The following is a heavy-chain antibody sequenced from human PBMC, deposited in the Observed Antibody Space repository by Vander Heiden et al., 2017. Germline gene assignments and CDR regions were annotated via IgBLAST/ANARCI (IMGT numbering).Heavy chain of an antibody. CDR3: ARDQDSSSWYRPYYYYGMDV. CDR2: IWYDGSNK. J-gene: IGHJ6*02. D-gene: IGHD6-13*01. Sequence: QVQLVESGGGVVQPGRSLRLSCAASGFTFSTDRMLWVRQAPGKGLEWVAVIWYDGSNKYYADSVKGRFTISRDNSKNTLYLQMNSLRAEDTAVYYCARDQDSSSWYRPYYYYGMDVWGQGTTVTVSS. V-gene: IGHV3-33*01. CDR1: GFTFSTDR.